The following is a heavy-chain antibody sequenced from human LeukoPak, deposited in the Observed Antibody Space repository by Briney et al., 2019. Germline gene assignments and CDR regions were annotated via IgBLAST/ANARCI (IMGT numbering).Heavy chain of an antibody. D-gene: IGHD5-12*01. CDR2: INPSAGST. CDR1: GYTFTAYY. J-gene: IGHJ4*02. Sequence: GASVKVSCKASGYTFTAYYMHWVRQAPGHGLEWMGIINPSAGSTTYAQKFQGRVAMTRDTSTSTVYMELSSLRPEDTAVYYCARDRRYNDYDYCFDSWGQGTLVTVSS. CDR3: ARDRRYNDYDYCFDS. V-gene: IGHV1-46*01.